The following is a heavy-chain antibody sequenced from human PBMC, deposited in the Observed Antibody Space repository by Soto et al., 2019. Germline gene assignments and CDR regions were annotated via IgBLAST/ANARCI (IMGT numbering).Heavy chain of an antibody. V-gene: IGHV5-51*01. CDR1: GYSFTSYW. CDR3: ARQLDSSGYYWAI. J-gene: IGHJ3*02. CDR2: IYPGDSDT. D-gene: IGHD3-22*01. Sequence: GESLKISCKGSGYSFTSYWIGWVRQMPGKGLEWMGIIYPGDSDTRYSPSFQGQVTISADKSISTAYLQWSSLKASDTAMYYWARQLDSSGYYWAIWGEGTMVTVSS.